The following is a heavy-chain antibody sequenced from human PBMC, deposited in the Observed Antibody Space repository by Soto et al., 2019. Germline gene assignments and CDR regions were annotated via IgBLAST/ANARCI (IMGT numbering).Heavy chain of an antibody. D-gene: IGHD2-2*01. Sequence: SETLSLTCTVSGDSISSNSHYWGWIRQPPGKGLESIANIYYGGNTYYNPSLKSRVTISVDTSKNQFSLKLTSVTAADTAVYYCAIHHRILAPTAMSWFDPWGQGTLVTVSS. CDR3: AIHHRILAPTAMSWFDP. V-gene: IGHV4-39*01. CDR2: IYYGGNT. CDR1: GDSISSNSHY. J-gene: IGHJ5*02.